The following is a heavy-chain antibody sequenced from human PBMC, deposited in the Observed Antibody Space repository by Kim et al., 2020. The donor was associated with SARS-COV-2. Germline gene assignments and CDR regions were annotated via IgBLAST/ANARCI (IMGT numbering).Heavy chain of an antibody. J-gene: IGHJ3*02. CDR1: GGSISSSSYY. Sequence: SETLSLTCTVSGGSISSSSYYCGWIRQPPGKGLEWIGSIYYSGSTYYNPSLKSRVTISVDTSKNQFSLKLSSVTAADTAVYYCARVLVGATSRSSGKAFDIWGQGTMVTVSS. CDR3: ARVLVGATSRSSGKAFDI. V-gene: IGHV4-39*07. D-gene: IGHD1-26*01. CDR2: IYYSGST.